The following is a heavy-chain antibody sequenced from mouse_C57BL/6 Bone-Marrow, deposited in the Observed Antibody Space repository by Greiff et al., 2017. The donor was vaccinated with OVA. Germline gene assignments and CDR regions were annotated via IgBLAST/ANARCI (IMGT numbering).Heavy chain of an antibody. Sequence: VQLQQPGAELVRPGTSVKLSCKASGYTFTSYWMHWVKQRPGQGLEWIGVIDPSDSYTNYNQKFKGKATLTVDTSSSTAYMQLSSLTSEDSAVYYCARCSSYFDYWGQGTALTVSS. CDR1: GYTFTSYW. J-gene: IGHJ2*01. CDR2: IDPSDSYT. V-gene: IGHV1-59*01. CDR3: ARCSSYFDY. D-gene: IGHD1-1*01.